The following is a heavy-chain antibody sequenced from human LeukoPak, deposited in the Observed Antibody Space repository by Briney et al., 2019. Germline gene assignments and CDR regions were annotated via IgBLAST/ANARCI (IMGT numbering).Heavy chain of an antibody. Sequence: PGGSLRLSCAASGFTFSSYSMNWVRQAPGKGPEWVSSISSSSSYIYYADSVKGRFTISRDNAKNSLYLQMNSLRAEDTAVYYCARDEGYYYYMDVWGKGTTVTVSS. CDR1: GFTFSSYS. V-gene: IGHV3-21*01. J-gene: IGHJ6*03. CDR3: ARDEGYYYYMDV. CDR2: ISSSSSYI.